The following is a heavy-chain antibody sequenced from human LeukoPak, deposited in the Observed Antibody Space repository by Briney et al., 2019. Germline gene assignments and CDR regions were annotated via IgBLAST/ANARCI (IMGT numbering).Heavy chain of an antibody. CDR3: ARERTVLMVYAMEFDY. D-gene: IGHD2-8*01. CDR2: IKQDGSEK. V-gene: IGHV3-7*01. CDR1: GFTFSSYW. J-gene: IGHJ4*02. Sequence: GGSLRLSCAASGFTFSSYWMSWVRQAPGKGLEWVANIKQDGSEKYYVDSVKGRFTISRDNAKNSLYLQMNSLRAEDTAVYYCARERTVLMVYAMEFDYWGQGTLVTVSS.